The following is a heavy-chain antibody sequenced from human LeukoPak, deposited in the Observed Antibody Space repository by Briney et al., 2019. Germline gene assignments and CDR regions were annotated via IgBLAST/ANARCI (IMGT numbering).Heavy chain of an antibody. CDR2: IYYSGST. J-gene: IGHJ3*02. CDR1: GGSISSSDYY. D-gene: IGHD3-9*01. Sequence: SETLSLTCTVSGGSISSSDYYWSWIRQPPGKGLEWIGYIYYSGSTSYNPSLKSRVTISVDTSKNQFSLKLTSVTAADTAVYYCTRGFDAHNAFDIWGQGTMVTVSS. CDR3: TRGFDAHNAFDI. V-gene: IGHV4-30-4*01.